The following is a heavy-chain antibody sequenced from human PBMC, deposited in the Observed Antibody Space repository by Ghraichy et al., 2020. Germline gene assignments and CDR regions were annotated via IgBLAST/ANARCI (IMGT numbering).Heavy chain of an antibody. Sequence: ASVKVSCKASGYTFTSYDINWVRQATGQGLEWMGWMNPNSGNTGYAQKFQGRVTMTRNTSISTAYMELSSLRSEDTAVYYCARVDYDYVWGSYSWYYWGQGTLVTVSS. V-gene: IGHV1-8*01. J-gene: IGHJ4*02. CDR2: MNPNSGNT. CDR1: GYTFTSYD. CDR3: ARVDYDYVWGSYSWYY. D-gene: IGHD3-16*02.